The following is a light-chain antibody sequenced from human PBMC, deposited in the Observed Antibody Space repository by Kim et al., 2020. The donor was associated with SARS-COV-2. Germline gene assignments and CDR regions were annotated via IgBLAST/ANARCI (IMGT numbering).Light chain of an antibody. CDR1: QSVDSLF. CDR3: QQSDSSFRT. V-gene: IGKV3-20*01. Sequence: EIVLTQFPGTLSLSPGERATLSCRASQSVDSLFLAWYQQRPGQAPRLLIYGASDRATGIPDRFRGSGSGTDFTLTITSLEPEDFAVYYCQQSDSSFRTFSQGTKVDIK. J-gene: IGKJ1*01. CDR2: GAS.